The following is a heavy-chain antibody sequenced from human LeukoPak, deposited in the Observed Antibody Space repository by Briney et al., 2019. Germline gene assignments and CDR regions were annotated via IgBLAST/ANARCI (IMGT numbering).Heavy chain of an antibody. J-gene: IGHJ5*02. CDR2: IIPIFGTA. CDR1: AGTFSSYA. CDR3: VRDRRYYYDSSGYGNWFDP. V-gene: IGHV1-69*13. D-gene: IGHD3-22*01. Sequence: SVKVSCKASAGTFSSYAISWVRQAPGQGLEWMGGIIPIFGTANHAQKFQGRVTITADESTSTAYMELSSLRSEDTAVYYCVRDRRYYYDSSGYGNWFDPWGQGTLVTVSS.